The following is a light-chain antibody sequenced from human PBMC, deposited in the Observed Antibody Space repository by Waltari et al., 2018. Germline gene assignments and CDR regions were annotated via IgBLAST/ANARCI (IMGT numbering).Light chain of an antibody. V-gene: IGKV2-28*01. CDR1: QSLLDRNGYNY. J-gene: IGKJ2*01. CDR3: MQARQTPYT. Sequence: IVMTQSPLSLPVTPGEAASISCRASQSLLDRNGYNYLDWYRQNPGQSPQLRIYLGSTRASGVPDRFSGDASGTQFTLRISRVEAEDVGVYYCMQARQTPYTFGQGTKLEIK. CDR2: LGS.